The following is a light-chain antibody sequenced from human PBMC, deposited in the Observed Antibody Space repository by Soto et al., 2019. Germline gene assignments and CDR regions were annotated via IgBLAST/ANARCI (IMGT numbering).Light chain of an antibody. CDR2: GAS. J-gene: IGKJ4*01. CDR3: QHFDDSLT. CDR1: QSVDSST. Sequence: EVVLTQSPGTLSLSPGERATLSCRASQSVDSSTLAWYQQKPGQAPRLLISGASKRATGTPDRFSGSGSGTDFTLTISRLEPEDFAVYYCQHFDDSLTFGGGTKVDIK. V-gene: IGKV3-20*01.